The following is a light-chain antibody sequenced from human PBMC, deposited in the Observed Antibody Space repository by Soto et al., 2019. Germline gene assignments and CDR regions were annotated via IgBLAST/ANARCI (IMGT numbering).Light chain of an antibody. V-gene: IGLV1-44*01. CDR2: NNN. J-gene: IGLJ3*02. Sequence: QSVLTQPPSASGTPGQRVTISCSGSNSNIGTNAVNWYQQIPGTAPKLLIYNNNQRPSGVPDRFSGSKSGTSASLTISGLHSDDVADYPCATWDDTLRSWVFGGGTKVTVL. CDR3: ATWDDTLRSWV. CDR1: NSNIGTNA.